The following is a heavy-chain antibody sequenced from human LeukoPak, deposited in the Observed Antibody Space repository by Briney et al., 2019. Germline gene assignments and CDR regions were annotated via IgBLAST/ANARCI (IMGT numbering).Heavy chain of an antibody. V-gene: IGHV4-39*07. CDR2: IYHSGST. CDR3: ARALPAFDY. Sequence: SETLSLTCTVSGGSISSSSYSRGWIRQPPGKGLEWIGSIYHSGSTYYNPSLKSRVTISVDTSKNQFSLKLSSVTAADTAVYYCARALPAFDYWGQGTLVTVSS. CDR1: GGSISSSSYS. J-gene: IGHJ4*02. D-gene: IGHD2-2*01.